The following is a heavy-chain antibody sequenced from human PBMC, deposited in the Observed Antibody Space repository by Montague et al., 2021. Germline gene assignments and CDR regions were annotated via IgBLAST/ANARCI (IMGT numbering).Heavy chain of an antibody. Sequence: SLRLSCAVSGFTVSSNYVSWVRQAPGKGLEWVSVIYTGDMTYYADSVKGRFTISRDNSKNTLHLQMNSLRVEDTAVYYCARDVPYSSGWYQDSWGQGTLVIVSS. J-gene: IGHJ4*02. CDR1: GFTVSSNY. D-gene: IGHD6-19*01. V-gene: IGHV3-53*01. CDR3: ARDVPYSSGWYQDS. CDR2: IYTGDMT.